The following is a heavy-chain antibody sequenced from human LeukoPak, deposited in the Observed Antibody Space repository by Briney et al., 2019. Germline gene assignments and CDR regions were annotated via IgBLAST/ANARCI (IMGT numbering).Heavy chain of an antibody. J-gene: IGHJ6*02. CDR2: IKQDGSEK. V-gene: IGHV3-7*01. Sequence: GGSLRLSCAASGLTFSNYAMSWVRQAPGKGLEWVANIKQDGSEKYYVDSVKGRFTISRDNAKNSLYLQMNSLRAEDTAVYYCARDKFQLGPYYYYGMDVWGQGTTVTVSS. CDR1: GLTFSNYA. CDR3: ARDKFQLGPYYYYGMDV. D-gene: IGHD6-6*01.